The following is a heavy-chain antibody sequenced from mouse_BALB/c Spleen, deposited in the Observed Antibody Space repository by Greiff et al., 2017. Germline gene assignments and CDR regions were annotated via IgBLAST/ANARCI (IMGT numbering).Heavy chain of an antibody. CDR3: ARVGGAMDY. CDR1: GYSITSDYA. CDR2: ISYSGST. V-gene: IGHV3-2*02. D-gene: IGHD3-3*01. J-gene: IGHJ4*01. Sequence: ESGPGLVKPSQSLSLTCTVTGYSITSDYAWNWIRQFPGNKLEWMGYISYSGSTSYNPSLKSRISITRDTSKNQFFLQLNSVTTEDTATYYCARVGGAMDYWGQGTSVTVSS.